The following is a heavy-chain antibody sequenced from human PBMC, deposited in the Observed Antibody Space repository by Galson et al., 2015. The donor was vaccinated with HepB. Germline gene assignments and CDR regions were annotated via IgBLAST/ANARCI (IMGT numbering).Heavy chain of an antibody. V-gene: IGHV1-18*04. D-gene: IGHD3-9*01. CDR1: GYTFTNYG. CDR2: ISTYNGYT. CDR3: ARVWHYDILTGYYILDY. Sequence: SVKVSCKASGYTFTNYGISWVRQAPGQGLEWMEWISTYNGYTNYAQNLQGRVTLTTDTSTSTAYMELRSLRSDDTAVYYCARVWHYDILTGYYILDYWGQGTLVTVSS. J-gene: IGHJ4*02.